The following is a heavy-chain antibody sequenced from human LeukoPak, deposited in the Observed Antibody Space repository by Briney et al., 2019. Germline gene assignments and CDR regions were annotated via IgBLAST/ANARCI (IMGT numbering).Heavy chain of an antibody. D-gene: IGHD6-13*01. Sequence: ASVKVSCKASGYTFTSYDINWVRQATGQGLEWMGWMNPNSGNTGYAQKFQGRVTMTRNTSISTAYMELSSLRSEDTAVYYCARGKQLVRGNWFDPWGQGILVTVSS. V-gene: IGHV1-8*01. J-gene: IGHJ5*02. CDR1: GYTFTSYD. CDR3: ARGKQLVRGNWFDP. CDR2: MNPNSGNT.